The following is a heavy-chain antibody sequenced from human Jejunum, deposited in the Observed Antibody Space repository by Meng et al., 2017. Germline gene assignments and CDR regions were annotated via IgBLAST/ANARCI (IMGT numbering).Heavy chain of an antibody. CDR1: GFTVSSSY. CDR2: INSGGNS. Sequence: VQLVEAGGGLVQPGGSLRLSCAASGFTVSSSYMSWVRQAPGKGLEWVSMINSGGNSYYAESVKGRFTVSRDSSKNTVFLQIYSLRAEDTAAYYCARGRPNNYFDYWGQGTLVTVSS. CDR3: ARGRPNNYFDY. V-gene: IGHV3-66*02. D-gene: IGHD1-26*01. J-gene: IGHJ4*02.